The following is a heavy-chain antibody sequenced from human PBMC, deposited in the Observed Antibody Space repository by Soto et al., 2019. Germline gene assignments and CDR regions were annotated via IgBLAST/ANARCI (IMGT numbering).Heavy chain of an antibody. CDR2: ISYSGST. V-gene: IGHV4-59*01. D-gene: IGHD3-16*01. CDR3: SRGPLGGRGYYRGVDV. Sequence: QVQLQESGPGLVKPSETLSLTCTVSGDSITNSYWSWIRQPPGKGLEWIGFISYSGSTNYNPSLKSRVTISGDRFKNQFSLKVTSVDAADSAVYFCSRGPLGGRGYYRGVDVWGQGSTVIVSS. CDR1: GDSITNSY. J-gene: IGHJ6*02.